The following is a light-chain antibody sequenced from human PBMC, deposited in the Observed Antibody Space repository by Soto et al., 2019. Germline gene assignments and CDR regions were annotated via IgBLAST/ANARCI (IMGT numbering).Light chain of an antibody. CDR3: CSYAGSYTYV. Sequence: SVLTQPASVSGSPGQSITISCTGTTSDVGGYNYVSWYQHHPGKAPKLMIYDVNKRPSGVPDRFSGSKSGNTASLTISGLQAEDESDYYCCSYAGSYTYVFGTGTKVTVL. J-gene: IGLJ1*01. V-gene: IGLV2-11*01. CDR2: DVN. CDR1: TSDVGGYNY.